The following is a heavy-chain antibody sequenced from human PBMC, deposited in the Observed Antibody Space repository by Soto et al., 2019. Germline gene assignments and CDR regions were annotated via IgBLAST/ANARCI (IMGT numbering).Heavy chain of an antibody. CDR3: ATDNVAFDM. V-gene: IGHV1-2*02. Sequence: GASVKVSCKASGYIFTGYYIQWVRQAPGQGLEWMGWINTKTGGTKYAQKFQGRVAMTRDTSINTAYMEVSRLRPDDTAVYYCATDNVAFDMWGQGTMVTVSS. CDR2: INTKTGGT. CDR1: GYIFTGYY. D-gene: IGHD2-8*01. J-gene: IGHJ3*02.